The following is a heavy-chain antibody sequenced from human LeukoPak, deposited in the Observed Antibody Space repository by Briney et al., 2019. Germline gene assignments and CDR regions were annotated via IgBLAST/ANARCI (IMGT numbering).Heavy chain of an antibody. CDR1: GGSISGTNYY. CDR3: ARDFRITVFGVVEGAHFDY. J-gene: IGHJ4*02. CDR2: IYYNGHT. Sequence: SETLSLTCTVSGGSISGTNYYWGWIRQPPGKGLEWIGSIYYNGHTYSNPSLESRVTMSVDTSNNQFSLKLSSVTAADTAVYYCARDFRITVFGVVEGAHFDYWGQGTQVTVSS. D-gene: IGHD3-3*01. V-gene: IGHV4-39*07.